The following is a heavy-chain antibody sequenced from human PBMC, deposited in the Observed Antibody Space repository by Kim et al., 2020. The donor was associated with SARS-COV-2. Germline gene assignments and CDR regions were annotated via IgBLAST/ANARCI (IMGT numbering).Heavy chain of an antibody. CDR3: ATTDYGLGGPTY. J-gene: IGHJ4*02. D-gene: IGHD4-17*01. CDR2: ISSSSSYT. Sequence: GGSLRLSCAASGFTFSDYYMSWIRQAPGKGLEWVSYISSSSSYTNYADSVKGRFTISRDNAKNSLYLQMNSLRAEDTAVYYCATTDYGLGGPTYWGQGTLVTVSS. V-gene: IGHV3-11*03. CDR1: GFTFSDYY.